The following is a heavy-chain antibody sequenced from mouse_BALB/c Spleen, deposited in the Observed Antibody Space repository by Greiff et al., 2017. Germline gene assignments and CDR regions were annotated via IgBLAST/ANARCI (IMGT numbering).Heavy chain of an antibody. CDR2: ISDGGSYT. J-gene: IGHJ3*01. CDR3: AREGDGNPAWFAY. D-gene: IGHD2-1*01. CDR1: GFTFSDYY. V-gene: IGHV5-4*02. Sequence: EVKLVESGGGLVKPGGSLKLSCAASGFTFSDYYMYWVRQTPEKRLEWVATISDGGSYTYYPDSVKGRFTISRDNAKNNLYLQMSSLKSEDTAMYYCAREGDGNPAWFAYWGQGTLVTVSA.